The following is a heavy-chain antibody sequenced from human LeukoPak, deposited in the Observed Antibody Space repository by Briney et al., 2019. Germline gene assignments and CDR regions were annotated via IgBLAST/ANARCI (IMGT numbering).Heavy chain of an antibody. D-gene: IGHD3-10*01. J-gene: IGHJ4*02. V-gene: IGHV4-59*01. CDR1: GGSISSYY. CDR3: ARGVVYYYGSGSYLDY. Sequence: SETLSLTCTVSGGSISSYYWSWIRQPPGKGLEWIGYIYYSGSTNYNPSLKSRVTISVGTSKNQFSLKLSSVTAADTAVYYCARGVVYYYGSGSYLDYWGQGTLVTVSS. CDR2: IYYSGST.